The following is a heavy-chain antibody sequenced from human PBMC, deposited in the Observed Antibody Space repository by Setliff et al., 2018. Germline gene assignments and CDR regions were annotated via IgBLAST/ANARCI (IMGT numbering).Heavy chain of an antibody. D-gene: IGHD2-21*02. CDR2: IYIGGSA. Sequence: PSETLSLTCTVSGGSISSYYWSWIRQPAGKGLERIGHIYIGGSANYNPSLKSRVTMSIDTSKNQFSLKLNSVTATDTAVYYCARDLGHGGDSDYWGQGILVTVSS. V-gene: IGHV4-4*07. CDR3: ARDLGHGGDSDY. CDR1: GGSISSYY. J-gene: IGHJ4*02.